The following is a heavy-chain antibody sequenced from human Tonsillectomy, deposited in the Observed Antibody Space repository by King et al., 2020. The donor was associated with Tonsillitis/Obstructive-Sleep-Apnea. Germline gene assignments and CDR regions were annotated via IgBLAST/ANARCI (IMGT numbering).Heavy chain of an antibody. CDR3: ARSWLQYSSSSYFFDC. CDR2: IYYSGST. D-gene: IGHD6-6*01. CDR1: GGSISSSY. V-gene: IGHV4-59*08. Sequence: VQLQESGPGLVKPSETLSLTCTVSGGSISSSYWSWIRPPPGKGLEWIGYIYYSGSTSYNPSLNSRVTMSVDTSKNQFSLKLSSVTAADTAVYYCARSWLQYSSSSYFFDCWGQGTLVTVSS. J-gene: IGHJ4*02.